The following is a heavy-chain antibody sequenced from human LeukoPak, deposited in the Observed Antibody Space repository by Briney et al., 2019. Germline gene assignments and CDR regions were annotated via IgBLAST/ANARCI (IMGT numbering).Heavy chain of an antibody. J-gene: IGHJ4*02. Sequence: PGGSLRLSCAASGFTFSSYGMHWVRQAPGKGLEWVAVISYDGSNKYYADSVEGRFTISRDNSKNTLYLQMNSLRAEDTAVYYCAKEEGLRLGELSSDWGQGTLVTVSS. D-gene: IGHD3-16*02. CDR2: ISYDGSNK. CDR3: AKEEGLRLGELSSD. CDR1: GFTFSSYG. V-gene: IGHV3-30*18.